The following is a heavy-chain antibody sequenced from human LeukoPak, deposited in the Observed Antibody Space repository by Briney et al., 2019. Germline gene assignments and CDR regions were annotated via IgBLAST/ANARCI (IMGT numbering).Heavy chain of an antibody. Sequence: GGSLRLSRAASGFTFSSYAMSWVRQAPGKGLEWVSAISGSGGSTYYADSVKGRFTISRDNSKNTLYLQMNSLRAEDTAVYYCAKDLSWSAMAVAGWFDYWGQGTLVTVSS. CDR2: ISGSGGST. CDR3: AKDLSWSAMAVAGWFDY. CDR1: GFTFSSYA. D-gene: IGHD6-19*01. J-gene: IGHJ4*02. V-gene: IGHV3-23*01.